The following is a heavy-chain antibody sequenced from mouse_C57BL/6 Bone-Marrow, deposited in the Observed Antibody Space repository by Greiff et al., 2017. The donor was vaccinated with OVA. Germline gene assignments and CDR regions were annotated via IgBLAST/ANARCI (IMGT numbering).Heavy chain of an antibody. CDR1: GYTFTDYY. V-gene: IGHV1-76*01. D-gene: IGHD1-1*01. CDR2: IYPGSGNT. Sequence: QVQLKQSGAELVRPGASVKLSCKASGYTFTDYYINWVKQRPGQGLEWIARIYPGSGNTYYNEKFKGKATLTAEKSSSTAYMQLSSLTSEDSAVYFCARYPYDGSSYGGWYFDVWGTGTTVTVSS. J-gene: IGHJ1*03. CDR3: ARYPYDGSSYGGWYFDV.